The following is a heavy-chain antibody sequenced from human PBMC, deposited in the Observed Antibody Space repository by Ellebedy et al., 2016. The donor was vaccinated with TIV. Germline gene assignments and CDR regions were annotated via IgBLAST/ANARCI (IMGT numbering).Heavy chain of an antibody. J-gene: IGHJ5*02. CDR1: GGSISSYY. V-gene: IGHV4-59*08. CDR2: IYYSGST. CDR3: ARQSGGGYGSGRKNWFDP. Sequence: MPSETLSLTCTVSGGSISSYYWSWIRQPPGKGLEWIGYIYYSGSTNYNPSLKSRVNISVDTSKNQFSLKLSSVTAADTAVYYCARQSGGGYGSGRKNWFDPWGQGTLVTVSS. D-gene: IGHD3-10*01.